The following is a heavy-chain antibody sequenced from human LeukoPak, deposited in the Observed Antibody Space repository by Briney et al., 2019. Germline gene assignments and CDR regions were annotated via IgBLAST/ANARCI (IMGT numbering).Heavy chain of an antibody. CDR3: EAEVVVTRSNAFDI. Sequence: GGSLRLSCAASGFTFSSYWMSWVRQAPGKGLEWVANIKQDGSEKYYVDSVKGRFTISRDNAKNSLYLQMNSLRAEDTAVYYCEAEVVVTRSNAFDIWGQGTMVTVSS. J-gene: IGHJ3*02. CDR1: GFTFSSYW. D-gene: IGHD2-2*01. CDR2: IKQDGSEK. V-gene: IGHV3-7*01.